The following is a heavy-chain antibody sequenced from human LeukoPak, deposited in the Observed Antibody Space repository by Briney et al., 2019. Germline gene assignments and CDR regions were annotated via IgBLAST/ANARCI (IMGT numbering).Heavy chain of an antibody. J-gene: IGHJ1*01. D-gene: IGHD3-22*01. CDR2: IIPIFGTA. CDR3: ARDPSSSSWLPKLAR. V-gene: IGHV1-69*05. CDR1: GGTLSSYA. Sequence: SVKVSCKASGGTLSSYAISWVRQAPGQGLEWMGRIIPIFGTANYAQKFQGRVTITTDESTSTAYMELSSLRSEDTAVYYCARDPSSSSWLPKLARWGQGTLVTVSS.